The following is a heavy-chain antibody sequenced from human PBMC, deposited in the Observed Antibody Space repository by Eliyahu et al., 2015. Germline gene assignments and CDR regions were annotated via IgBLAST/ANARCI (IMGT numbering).Heavy chain of an antibody. CDR3: TSWMHLGFDY. V-gene: IGHV3-73*02. CDR2: IRSKANSYAT. J-gene: IGHJ4*02. D-gene: IGHD2-2*03. Sequence: EVQLVESGGGLXQPGGSLXPSCAXXXXPFSGSAMHWXRQASGKGLEWVGRIRSKANSYATAYAASVKGRFTISRDDSKNTAYLQMNSLKTEDTAVYYCTSWMHLGFDYWGQGTLVTVSS. CDR1: XXPFSGSA.